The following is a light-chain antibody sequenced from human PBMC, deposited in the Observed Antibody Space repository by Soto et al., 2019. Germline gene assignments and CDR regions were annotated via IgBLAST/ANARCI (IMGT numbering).Light chain of an antibody. CDR1: QTISSH. CDR2: AAS. V-gene: IGKV1-39*01. J-gene: IGKJ5*01. CDR3: QQSYTTPIT. Sequence: DIQMTQSPSSLSASVGDRVIITCRASQTISSHLNWYQQKPGKAPHLLVYAASSLQSGVPSRFSGSGSGTDFTLTISSLQPEDFATYFCQQSYTTPITFGQGTRV.